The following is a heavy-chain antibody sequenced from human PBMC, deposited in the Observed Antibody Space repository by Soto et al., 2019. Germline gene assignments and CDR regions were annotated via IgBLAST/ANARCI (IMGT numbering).Heavy chain of an antibody. CDR1: GGSFSGYY. CDR2: INHSGST. V-gene: IGHV4-34*10. J-gene: IGHJ4*02. Sequence: SETLSLTCAVYGGSFSGYYWSWIRQPPGKGLEWIGEINHSGSTNYNPSLKSRVTMTRDTSTSTLYMELSSLGSEDTAVYYCTREYVIGCGSYSLWGQGTLVTVSS. CDR3: TREYVIGCGSYSL. D-gene: IGHD1-26*01.